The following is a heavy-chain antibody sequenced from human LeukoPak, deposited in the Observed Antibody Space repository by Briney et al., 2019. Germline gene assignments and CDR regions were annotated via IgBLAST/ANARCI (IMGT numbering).Heavy chain of an antibody. CDR1: GFTFSSYG. CDR2: ISGSGGST. Sequence: GGSLRLSCEASGFTFSSYGMSWVRQAPGKGLEWVSAISGSGGSTYYADSVKGRFTISRDNSKNTLYLQMNSLRAEDTAVYYCAKPPYGSGSYYPFDYWGQGTLVTVSS. CDR3: AKPPYGSGSYYPFDY. D-gene: IGHD3-10*01. J-gene: IGHJ4*02. V-gene: IGHV3-23*01.